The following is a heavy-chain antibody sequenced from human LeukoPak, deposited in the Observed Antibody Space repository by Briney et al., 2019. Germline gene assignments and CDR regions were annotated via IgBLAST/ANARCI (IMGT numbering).Heavy chain of an antibody. J-gene: IGHJ4*02. V-gene: IGHV4-30-4*01. CDR2: IYYSGST. Sequence: SQTLSLTCTVSGGSISSGDYYWSWIRQPPGKGLEWIGYIYYSGSTYYNPSLKSRVTISVDTSKNQFSLKLSSVTAAGTAVYYCARVDADTKGLDYWGQGTLVTVSS. D-gene: IGHD3-22*01. CDR1: GGSISSGDYY. CDR3: ARVDADTKGLDY.